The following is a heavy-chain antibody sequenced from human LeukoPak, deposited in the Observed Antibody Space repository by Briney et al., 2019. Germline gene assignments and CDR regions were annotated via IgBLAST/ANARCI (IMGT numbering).Heavy chain of an antibody. J-gene: IGHJ4*02. D-gene: IGHD6-19*01. CDR2: IYYSGTT. CDR1: GGSISSSTYY. Sequence: SETLSLTCTVSGGSISSSTYYWGWIRQPPGKGLEWIGSIYYSGTTYYNPSLKSRVTISADTSKNQFSLKLSSVTAADTAVYYCAGGRSSVLGDWGQGTLVTVSS. V-gene: IGHV4-39*01. CDR3: AGGRSSVLGD.